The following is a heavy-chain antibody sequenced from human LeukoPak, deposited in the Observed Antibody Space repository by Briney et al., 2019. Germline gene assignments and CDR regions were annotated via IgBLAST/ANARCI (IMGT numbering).Heavy chain of an antibody. CDR2: INHSGST. D-gene: IGHD3-9*01. CDR1: GGSFSGYY. Sequence: SETLSLTCAVYGGSFSGYYWSWIRQPPGKGLEWIGEINHSGSTNYNPSLKSRVTISVDTSKNQFSLKLSSVTAADTAVYYCARALRKLRYFDWGDAFDIWGQGTMVTVSS. J-gene: IGHJ3*02. V-gene: IGHV4-34*01. CDR3: ARALRKLRYFDWGDAFDI.